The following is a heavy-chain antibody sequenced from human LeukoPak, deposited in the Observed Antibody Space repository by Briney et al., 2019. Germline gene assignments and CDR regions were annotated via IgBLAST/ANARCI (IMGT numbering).Heavy chain of an antibody. J-gene: IGHJ4*02. D-gene: IGHD6-13*01. Sequence: GGSLRLSCAASGFTFSNVWMNWVRQAPGKGLVWVSHINGDGSTTSYADSVKGRFTISRGNAKNTVYLQMNSLRAEDTAVYYCAKGGSSSPRSTFDYWGQGTLLTVSS. CDR1: GFTFSNVW. CDR2: INGDGSTT. V-gene: IGHV3-74*01. CDR3: AKGGSSSPRSTFDY.